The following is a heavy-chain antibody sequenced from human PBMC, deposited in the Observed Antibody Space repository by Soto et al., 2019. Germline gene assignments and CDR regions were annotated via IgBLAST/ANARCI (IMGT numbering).Heavy chain of an antibody. V-gene: IGHV3-30-3*01. CDR1: GFTFSSYA. D-gene: IGHD3-10*01. CDR2: ISYDGSNK. J-gene: IGHJ4*02. Sequence: QVQLVESGGGVVQPGRSLRLSCAASGFTFSSYAMHWVRQAPGKGLEWVAVISYDGSNKYYADSVKGRFTISRDNSKNPLYLQMNSLRAEDTAVYYCARVQGLNYYGSGNPDYWGQGTLVTVSS. CDR3: ARVQGLNYYGSGNPDY.